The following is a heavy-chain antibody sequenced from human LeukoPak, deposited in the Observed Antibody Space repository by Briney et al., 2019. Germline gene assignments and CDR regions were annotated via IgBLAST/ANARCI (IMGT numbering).Heavy chain of an antibody. CDR2: IYYSGNT. Sequence: SETLSLTCTVSGGSISSSSYYWGWIRQPPGKGLEWIGSIYYSGNTYYNPSLKSRVTISVDTSKNQFSLKLSSVTAADTAVYYCARERRAGWYCSSTSCPNWFDPWGQGTLVTVSS. V-gene: IGHV4-39*07. D-gene: IGHD2-2*01. J-gene: IGHJ5*02. CDR1: GGSISSSSYY. CDR3: ARERRAGWYCSSTSCPNWFDP.